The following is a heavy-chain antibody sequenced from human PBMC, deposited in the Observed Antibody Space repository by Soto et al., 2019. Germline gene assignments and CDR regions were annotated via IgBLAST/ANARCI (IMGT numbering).Heavy chain of an antibody. CDR2: INPSGGST. J-gene: IGHJ5*02. CDR1: GYTFTSYY. CDR3: ARVSRYCSGGSCYAYNWFDP. Sequence: ASVKVSCKASGYTFTSYYMHWVRQAPGQGLEWMGIINPSGGSTSYAQKFQGRVTMTRGTSTSTVYMELSSLRSEDTAVYYCARVSRYCSGGSCYAYNWFDPWGQGTLVTVSS. D-gene: IGHD2-15*01. V-gene: IGHV1-46*03.